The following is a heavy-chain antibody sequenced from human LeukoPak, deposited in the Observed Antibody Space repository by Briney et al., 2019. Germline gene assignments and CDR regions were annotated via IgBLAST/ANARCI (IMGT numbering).Heavy chain of an antibody. Sequence: GGSLRLSCAASAFTFSSYAMHWVRQAPGKGLEWVAVISYDGSNKYYADSVKGRFTISRDNSKNTLYLQMNSLRAEDTAVYYCATPYLSAALDYWGQGTLVTVS. CDR2: ISYDGSNK. V-gene: IGHV3-30*03. CDR1: AFTFSSYA. D-gene: IGHD6-13*01. J-gene: IGHJ4*02. CDR3: ATPYLSAALDY.